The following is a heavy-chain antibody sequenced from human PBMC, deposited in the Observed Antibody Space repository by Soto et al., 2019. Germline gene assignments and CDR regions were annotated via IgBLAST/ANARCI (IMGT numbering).Heavy chain of an antibody. Sequence: QVQLVQSGAEVKKPGASVKVSCKASGYTFTGYYMHWVRQAPGQGLEWMGWINPNSGGTNYAQKFQGWVTMTRDTSISTADMELSRLRSDDTAVYYCARGDRSVATIIGWFDPWGQGTLVTVSS. CDR1: GYTFTGYY. J-gene: IGHJ5*02. CDR3: ARGDRSVATIIGWFDP. V-gene: IGHV1-2*04. CDR2: INPNSGGT. D-gene: IGHD5-12*01.